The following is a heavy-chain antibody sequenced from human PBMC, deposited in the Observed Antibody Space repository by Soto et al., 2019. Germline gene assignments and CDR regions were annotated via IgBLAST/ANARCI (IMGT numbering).Heavy chain of an antibody. CDR3: ARHGAWAPLD. CDR2: TYLRGNT. Sequence: QLPLQESGPGLVEPSETLSLTCTVSGDSISSSNHYWAWVRQPPGKGLEWIVSTYLRGNTFYSPSLRGRVTISVDTSMNQFSLKVNSVTAADTAVDFCARHGAWAPLDWGQGILVTVSS. J-gene: IGHJ4*02. D-gene: IGHD3-16*01. V-gene: IGHV4-39*01. CDR1: GDSISSSNHY.